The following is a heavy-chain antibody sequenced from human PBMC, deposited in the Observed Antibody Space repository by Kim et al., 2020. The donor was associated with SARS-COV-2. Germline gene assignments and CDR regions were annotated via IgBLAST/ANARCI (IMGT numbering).Heavy chain of an antibody. J-gene: IGHJ4*02. CDR2: IIPIFGTA. V-gene: IGHV1-69*13. CDR1: GCTFSSYA. CDR3: AIYSSGGIFYFDY. D-gene: IGHD6-19*01. Sequence: SVKVSCKASGCTFSSYAISWVRQAPGQGLEWMGGIIPIFGTANYAQKFQGRVTITADESTSTAYMELSSLRSEDTAVYYCAIYSSGGIFYFDYWGQGTLVTVSS.